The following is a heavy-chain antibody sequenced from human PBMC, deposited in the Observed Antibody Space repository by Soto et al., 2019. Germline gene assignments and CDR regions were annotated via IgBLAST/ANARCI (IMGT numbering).Heavy chain of an antibody. D-gene: IGHD6-13*01. V-gene: IGHV2-5*01. Sequence: QITLKESGPTLVKPTQTLTLTCTFSGFSLSTSGVGVGWIRQPPGKGLEWLALIYWNDDKRYSPSLKSRLTITKDTSKNQVVLTMTNMDPVDTATYYCAHRYSSRQIDYWGQGTLVTVSS. J-gene: IGHJ4*02. CDR1: GFSLSTSGVG. CDR3: AHRYSSRQIDY. CDR2: IYWNDDK.